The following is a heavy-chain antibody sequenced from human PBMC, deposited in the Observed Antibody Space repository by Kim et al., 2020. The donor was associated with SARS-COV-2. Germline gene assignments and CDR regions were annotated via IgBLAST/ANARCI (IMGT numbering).Heavy chain of an antibody. CDR3: ARGHSYGTYYYYGMDV. CDR1: GGAISSGSYY. Sequence: SETLSLTCTVSGGAISSGSYYWSWIRQPAGKGLEWIGRNYTSGSTNYNPSLKSRVTISVDTSKNQFSLKLSSVTATDTDEYYCARGHSYGTYYYYGMDVWGRGTTVTLSS. J-gene: IGHJ6*02. D-gene: IGHD5-18*01. V-gene: IGHV4-61*02. CDR2: NYTSGST.